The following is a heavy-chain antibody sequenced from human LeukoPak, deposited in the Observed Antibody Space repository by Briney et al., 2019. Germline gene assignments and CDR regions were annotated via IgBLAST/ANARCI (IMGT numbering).Heavy chain of an antibody. D-gene: IGHD3-10*01. Sequence: GASVKVSCKASGYTFTSYGISWVRQAPGQGLEWMGGIIPIFGTANYAQKFQGRVTITADESTSTAYMELSSLRSEDTAMYYCARELGYYGSGSYAFDIWGQGTMVTVSS. CDR2: IIPIFGTA. V-gene: IGHV1-69*13. J-gene: IGHJ3*02. CDR1: GYTFTSYG. CDR3: ARELGYYGSGSYAFDI.